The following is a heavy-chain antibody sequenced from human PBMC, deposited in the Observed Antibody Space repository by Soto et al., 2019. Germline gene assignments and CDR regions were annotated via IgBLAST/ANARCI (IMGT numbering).Heavy chain of an antibody. Sequence: PSETLSLTCTVSGGSISSSSYYWGWIRQPPGKGLEWIGSIYYSGSTYYNPSLKSRVTISVDTSKNQFSLKLSSVTAADTAVYYCARHVLYSSSSYYFDYWGQGTLVTVSS. D-gene: IGHD6-13*01. J-gene: IGHJ4*02. CDR3: ARHVLYSSSSYYFDY. CDR2: IYYSGST. CDR1: GGSISSSSYY. V-gene: IGHV4-39*01.